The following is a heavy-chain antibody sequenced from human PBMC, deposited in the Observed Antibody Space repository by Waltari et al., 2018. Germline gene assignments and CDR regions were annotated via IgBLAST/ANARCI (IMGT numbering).Heavy chain of an antibody. CDR1: GYPSTGSY. CDR3: ARDSSSWAWFDP. V-gene: IGHV1-2*02. D-gene: IGHD6-13*01. Sequence: QVQLVQSGAEVKKPGASVKASCKPPGYPSTGSYMHGVRQAPGQGLEWMGWINPNSGGTNYAQKFQGRVTMTRDTSISTAYMELSRLRSDDTAVYYCARDSSSWAWFDPWGQGTLVTVSS. CDR2: INPNSGGT. J-gene: IGHJ5*02.